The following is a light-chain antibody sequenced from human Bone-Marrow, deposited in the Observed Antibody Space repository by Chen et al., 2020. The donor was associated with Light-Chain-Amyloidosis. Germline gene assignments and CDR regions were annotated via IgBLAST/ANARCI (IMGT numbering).Light chain of an antibody. CDR2: RDT. CDR1: DLPTKY. V-gene: IGLV3-25*03. CDR3: PSAESSCTIYVI. J-gene: IGLJ2*01. Sequence: SYELTQPPSVSVSPGQTARITCSGDDLPTKYAYWYQQKPGQAPVLVIHRDTERPSGISARLSGSSSGTTATLTISGVQAEDDADYHCPSAESSCTIYVIFGGGTNLTVL.